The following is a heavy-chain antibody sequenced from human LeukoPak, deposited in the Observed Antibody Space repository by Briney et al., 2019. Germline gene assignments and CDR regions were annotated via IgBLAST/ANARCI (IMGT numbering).Heavy chain of an antibody. CDR3: ARCRGKPNQGLGMDV. V-gene: IGHV1-46*01. Sequence: GASVKVSCKASGYTFTSYYMHWVRQAPGQGLEWMGIINPSGGSTSYAQKFQGRVTMTRDTSTSTVYMELSSLRSEDTAVYYCARCRGKPNQGLGMDVWGQGTTVTASS. J-gene: IGHJ6*02. CDR2: INPSGGST. D-gene: IGHD1-14*01. CDR1: GYTFTSYY.